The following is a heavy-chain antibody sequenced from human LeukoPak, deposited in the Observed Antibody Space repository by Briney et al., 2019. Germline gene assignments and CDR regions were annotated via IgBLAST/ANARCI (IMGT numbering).Heavy chain of an antibody. J-gene: IGHJ4*02. D-gene: IGHD6-19*01. CDR1: GGSFTADY. V-gene: IGHV4-34*01. CDR2: VHHSGIT. Sequence: SETLSLTCAVYGGSFTADYWTWICQPPGKGLEWIGEVHHSGITNYKPSLRSRVTISLDTSKNQFSLNLTSVTAADTAVYYCARGLSRGWVDYWGQGTLVTVSS. CDR3: ARGLSRGWVDY.